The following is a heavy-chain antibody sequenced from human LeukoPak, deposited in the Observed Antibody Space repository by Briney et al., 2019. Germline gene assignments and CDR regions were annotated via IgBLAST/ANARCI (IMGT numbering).Heavy chain of an antibody. J-gene: IGHJ4*02. CDR3: AKDRSGGFDY. Sequence: AGSLRLSCAASGFTFSSYGMHWVRRAPGKGLQGVAVISYDGSNKYYAASVKGRFTISRDNSKNTLYLQMNSLRAEDTAVYYCAKDRSGGFDYWGQGTLVTVSS. CDR2: ISYDGSNK. V-gene: IGHV3-30*18. D-gene: IGHD2-15*01. CDR1: GFTFSSYG.